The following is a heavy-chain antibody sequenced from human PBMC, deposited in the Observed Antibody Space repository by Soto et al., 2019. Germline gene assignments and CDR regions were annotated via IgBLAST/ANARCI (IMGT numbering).Heavy chain of an antibody. CDR3: ARDLSSDSSSWADNWFDP. V-gene: IGHV3-74*01. CDR1: GFTFSSYW. Sequence: PGGSLRLSCAASGFTFSSYWMHWVRQAPGKGLVWVSRINSDGSSTSYADSVKGRFTISRDNAKNTLYLQMNSLRAEDTAVYYCARDLSSDSSSWADNWFDPWGQGTLVNVSS. J-gene: IGHJ5*02. D-gene: IGHD6-13*01. CDR2: INSDGSST.